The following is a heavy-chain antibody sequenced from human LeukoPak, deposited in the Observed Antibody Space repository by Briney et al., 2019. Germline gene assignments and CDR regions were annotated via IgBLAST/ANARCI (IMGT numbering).Heavy chain of an antibody. J-gene: IGHJ4*02. CDR3: ARQHGTGTTPTLDY. CDR2: IIPIFGTA. Sequence: ASVKVSCKASGGTFSSYAISWVRQAPGQGLEWMGGIIPIFGTANYAQKFQGRVTITADESTSTAYMELSSLRSEDTAVYYCARQHGTGTTPTLDYWGQGTLVTVSS. D-gene: IGHD1-1*01. CDR1: GGTFSSYA. V-gene: IGHV1-69*13.